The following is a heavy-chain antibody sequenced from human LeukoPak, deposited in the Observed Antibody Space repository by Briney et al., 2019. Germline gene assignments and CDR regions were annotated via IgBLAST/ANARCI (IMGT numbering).Heavy chain of an antibody. D-gene: IGHD2-15*01. Sequence: ASVKVSCTASGYTFTSYYMHWVRQAPGQGLEWMGIINPSGGSTSYAQKFQGRVTMTRDTSTSTVYMELSSLRSEDTAVYYCARDSIYEYCSGGSCLTLDYWGQGTLVTVSS. CDR1: GYTFTSYY. CDR3: ARDSIYEYCSGGSCLTLDY. CDR2: INPSGGST. J-gene: IGHJ4*02. V-gene: IGHV1-46*01.